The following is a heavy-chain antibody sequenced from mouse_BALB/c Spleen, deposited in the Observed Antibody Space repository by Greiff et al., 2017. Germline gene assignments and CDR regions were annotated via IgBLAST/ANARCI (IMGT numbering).Heavy chain of an antibody. CDR2: INPSNGGT. J-gene: IGHJ4*01. V-gene: IGHV1S81*02. Sequence: VQLQQSGAELVKPGASVKLSCKASGYTFTSYYMYWVKQRPGQGLEWIGEINPSNGGTNFNEKFKSKATLTVDKSSSTAYMQLSSLTSEDSAVYYCTRPGSSYYYAMDYWGQGTSVTVSS. CDR3: TRPGSSYYYAMDY. CDR1: GYTFTSYY. D-gene: IGHD1-1*01.